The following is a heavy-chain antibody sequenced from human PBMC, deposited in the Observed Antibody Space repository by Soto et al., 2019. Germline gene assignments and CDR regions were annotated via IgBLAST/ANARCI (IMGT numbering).Heavy chain of an antibody. Sequence: PLETLSLTCAVSGGSFRGYICTWIRQTPGKGLKWIGQINHSGSSIYNPSLKNRVTISTMSNNKFSLELSSVTAADTAVYYCTRGLFGGGANWGSWYYFDSWGQGTMVTVSS. CDR2: INHSGSS. CDR1: GGSFRGYI. V-gene: IGHV4-34*01. J-gene: IGHJ4*02. CDR3: TRGLFGGGANWGSWYYFDS. D-gene: IGHD3-16*01.